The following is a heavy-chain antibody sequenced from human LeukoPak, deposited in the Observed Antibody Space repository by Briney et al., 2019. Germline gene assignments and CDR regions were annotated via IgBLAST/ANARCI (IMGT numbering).Heavy chain of an antibody. CDR2: ISGSSDTT. V-gene: IGHV3-23*01. J-gene: IGHJ4*02. D-gene: IGHD3-16*01. Sequence: GGSLRLSCAGSGFTFSSYAMSWVRQAPGKGLEWVSVISGSSDTTYYADSVKGRFITSRDNSKNTLYLQMNSLRAEDTAVYYCAKRIGGVNSFDHWGQGTLVTVSS. CDR1: GFTFSSYA. CDR3: AKRIGGVNSFDH.